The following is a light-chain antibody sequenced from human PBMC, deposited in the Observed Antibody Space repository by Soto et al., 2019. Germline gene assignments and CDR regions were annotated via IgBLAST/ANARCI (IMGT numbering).Light chain of an antibody. Sequence: EIVLTQSPGTLSLSPGERATLSCRASQSVSSSYLAWYQQKPGQAPRLLIYGASSRATGIPDRFSGGGSGTDFTLTISRLEPEDFGVYYCQQYHDSPLMFGQWTKVDIK. V-gene: IGKV3-20*01. CDR2: GAS. J-gene: IGKJ1*01. CDR1: QSVSSSY. CDR3: QQYHDSPLM.